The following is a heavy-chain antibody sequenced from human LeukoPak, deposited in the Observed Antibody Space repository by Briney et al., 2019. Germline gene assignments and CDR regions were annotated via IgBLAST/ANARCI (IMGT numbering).Heavy chain of an antibody. CDR3: ARDAQRGCDYSNSLKY. J-gene: IGHJ4*01. V-gene: IGHV3-33*01. D-gene: IGHD4-11*01. CDR2: IWSDGSNR. CDR1: GFIFSHYG. Sequence: PGKSLRLSCVASGFIFSHYGMHWVRQAPGKGLEWVAVIWSDGSNRFYADSVKGRFTISRDNSQNTVSLEMNSLRVDDTAIYYCARDAQRGCDYSNSLKYWGHGTLVTVSS.